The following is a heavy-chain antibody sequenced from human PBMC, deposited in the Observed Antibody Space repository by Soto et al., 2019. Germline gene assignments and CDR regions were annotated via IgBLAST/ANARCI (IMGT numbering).Heavy chain of an antibody. D-gene: IGHD5-12*01. J-gene: IGHJ3*02. CDR2: ISSSSSYI. CDR1: GFTFSSYS. Sequence: WGSLRLSCAASGFTFSSYSMNWVRQAPGKGLEWVSSISSSSSYIYYADSVKGRFTISRDNAKNSLYPQMNSLRAEDTAVYYCARDPNIVATIRAFDIWGQGTMVTVSS. CDR3: ARDPNIVATIRAFDI. V-gene: IGHV3-21*01.